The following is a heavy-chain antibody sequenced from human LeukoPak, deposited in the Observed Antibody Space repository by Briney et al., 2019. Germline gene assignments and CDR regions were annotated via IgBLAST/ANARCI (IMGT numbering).Heavy chain of an antibody. V-gene: IGHV4-59*01. J-gene: IGHJ4*02. CDR1: GYSISSYY. Sequence: SETLSLTCTVSGYSISSYYWSWIRQPPGKGLEWIGSMFYSGTINYNPSLNSRVTISIDTSKSQFSLRLSSVTAADTAVYYCAREHSWGDFDYWGQGTLVTVSS. D-gene: IGHD2-15*01. CDR2: MFYSGTI. CDR3: AREHSWGDFDY.